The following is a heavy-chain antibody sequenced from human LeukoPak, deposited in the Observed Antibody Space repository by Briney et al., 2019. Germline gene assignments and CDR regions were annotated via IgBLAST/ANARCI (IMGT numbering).Heavy chain of an antibody. CDR1: GGSFSGYY. V-gene: IGHV4-34*01. CDR2: INHSGST. D-gene: IGHD3-22*01. Sequence: SETLSLTCAVYGGSFSGYYWSWIRQPPGKGLEWIGEINHSGSTNYNPSLKSRVTISVDTSKNQFSLKLSSVTAADTAVYYCARREGYYYDSSGYFPGLVGPIWDWGQGTLVTVSS. CDR3: ARREGYYYDSSGYFPGLVGPIWD. J-gene: IGHJ4*02.